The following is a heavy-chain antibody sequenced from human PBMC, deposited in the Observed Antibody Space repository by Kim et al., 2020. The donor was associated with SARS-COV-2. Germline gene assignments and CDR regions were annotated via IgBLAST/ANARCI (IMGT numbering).Heavy chain of an antibody. D-gene: IGHD3-3*01. CDR2: IYYSGST. V-gene: IGHV4-59*13. Sequence: SETLSLTCTVSGGSISSYYWSWIRQPPGKGLEWIGYIYYSGSTNYNPSLKSRVTISVDTSKNQFSLKLSSVTAADTAVYYCARVYYDFWSGPSPGFDPWGQGTLVTVSS. CDR3: ARVYYDFWSGPSPGFDP. CDR1: GGSISSYY. J-gene: IGHJ5*02.